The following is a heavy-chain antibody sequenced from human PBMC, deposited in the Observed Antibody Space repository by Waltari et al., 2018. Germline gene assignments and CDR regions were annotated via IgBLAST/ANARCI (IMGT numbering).Heavy chain of an antibody. CDR1: GGSFSGYY. J-gene: IGHJ4*02. CDR2: INHSGST. V-gene: IGHV4-34*01. Sequence: QVQLQQWGAGLLKPSETLSLTCAVYGGSFSGYYWSWIRQPPGKGLEWIGEINHSGSTNYNPSLKSRAPISVDTSKNQFSLKLSSVTAADTAVYYCARAYYYDSSGLNCDYWGQGTLVTVSS. CDR3: ARAYYYDSSGLNCDY. D-gene: IGHD3-22*01.